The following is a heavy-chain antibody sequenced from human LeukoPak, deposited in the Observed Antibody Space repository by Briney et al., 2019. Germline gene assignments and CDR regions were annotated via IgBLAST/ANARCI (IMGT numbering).Heavy chain of an antibody. D-gene: IGHD6-19*01. Sequence: ASVKVSCKASGYTFTSYAMHWVRQPPGPRLEWMGWINAGNGNTKYSQKFQGRVTITRDTSASTAYMELSSLRSEDTAVYYCARDLAVAGTNVDWFDPWGQGTLVTVSS. V-gene: IGHV1-3*01. J-gene: IGHJ5*02. CDR1: GYTFTSYA. CDR3: ARDLAVAGTNVDWFDP. CDR2: INAGNGNT.